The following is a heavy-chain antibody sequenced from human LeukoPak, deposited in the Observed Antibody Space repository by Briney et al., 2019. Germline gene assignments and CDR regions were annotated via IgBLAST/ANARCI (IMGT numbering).Heavy chain of an antibody. J-gene: IGHJ5*02. V-gene: IGHV1-2*02. CDR3: ARGSTSLIWFDP. Sequence: ASVKVSCKASGYTFTDYFMNWVRQAPGQGLEWMGWINPKSGGTVYAQKFQGRVTMTRDTSSSTAYMELSRLRSDDTAVYYCARGSTSLIWFDPWGQGTLVTVSS. D-gene: IGHD2-2*01. CDR1: GYTFTDYF. CDR2: INPKSGGT.